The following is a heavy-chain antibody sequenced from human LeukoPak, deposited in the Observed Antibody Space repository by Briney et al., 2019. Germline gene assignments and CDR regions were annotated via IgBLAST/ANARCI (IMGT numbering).Heavy chain of an antibody. J-gene: IGHJ6*02. V-gene: IGHV3-53*01. CDR2: IYSGGST. CDR1: GFTFSSNY. D-gene: IGHD6-19*01. CDR3: ASPGIAVAGSYYYYYYGMDV. Sequence: GGSLRLSCAASGFTFSSNYMSWVRQAPGKGLEWASVIYSGGSTYYADSVKGRFTISRDNSKNTLYLQMNSLRAEDTAVYYCASPGIAVAGSYYYYYYGMDVWGQGTTVTVSS.